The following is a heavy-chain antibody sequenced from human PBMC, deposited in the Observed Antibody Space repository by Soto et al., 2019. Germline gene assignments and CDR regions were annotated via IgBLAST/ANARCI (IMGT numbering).Heavy chain of an antibody. V-gene: IGHV3-30-3*01. J-gene: IGHJ3*02. CDR2: ISYDGSNK. CDR3: ARYIVVVTATYAFDI. Sequence: QVQLVGSGGGVVQPGRSLRLSCAASGFTFSSYAMHWVRQAPGKGLEWVAVISYDGSNKYYADSVKGRFTISRDNSKNTLYLQMNSLRAEDTAVYYCARYIVVVTATYAFDIWGQGTMVTVSS. CDR1: GFTFSSYA. D-gene: IGHD2-21*02.